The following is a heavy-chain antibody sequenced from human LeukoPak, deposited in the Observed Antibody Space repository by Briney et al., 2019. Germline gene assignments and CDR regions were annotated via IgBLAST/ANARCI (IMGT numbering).Heavy chain of an antibody. V-gene: IGHV1-24*01. CDR2: FDPEDGET. Sequence: ASVKVSCKVSGYTLTELSMHWVRQAPGKGLEWMGGFDPEDGETIYAQKFQGRVTMTTDTSTSTAYMELRSLRSDDTAVYYCAKSADNYYYYYMDVWGKGTTVTVSS. CDR1: GYTLTELS. J-gene: IGHJ6*03. CDR3: AKSADNYYYYYMDV. D-gene: IGHD3-3*01.